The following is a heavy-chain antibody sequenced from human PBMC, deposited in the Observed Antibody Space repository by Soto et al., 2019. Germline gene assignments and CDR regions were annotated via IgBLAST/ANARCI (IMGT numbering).Heavy chain of an antibody. V-gene: IGHV1-3*01. CDR3: ARSPYCSGGSCYFFDY. CDR1: GYTFTSYA. CDR2: INAGNGNT. J-gene: IGHJ4*02. Sequence: ASVKVSCKASGYTFTSYAMHWVRQAPGQRLEWMGWINAGNGNTKYSQKFRGRVTITRDTSASTAYMELSSLRSEDTAVYYCARSPYCSGGSCYFFDYWGQGTLVTVSS. D-gene: IGHD2-15*01.